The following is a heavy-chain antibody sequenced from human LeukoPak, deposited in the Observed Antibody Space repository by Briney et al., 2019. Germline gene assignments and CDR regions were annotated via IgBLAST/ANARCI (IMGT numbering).Heavy chain of an antibody. D-gene: IGHD3-3*01. CDR2: IYYSGST. Sequence: PSETLSLTCAVSGGSISSSNWWSWVRQPPGKGLEWIGSIYYSGSTYYSPSLKSRVTISVDTSKNQFSLKLSSVTAADTAVYYCARDLKWPRVDAFDIWGQGTMVTVSS. CDR3: ARDLKWPRVDAFDI. V-gene: IGHV4-4*02. J-gene: IGHJ3*02. CDR1: GGSISSSNW.